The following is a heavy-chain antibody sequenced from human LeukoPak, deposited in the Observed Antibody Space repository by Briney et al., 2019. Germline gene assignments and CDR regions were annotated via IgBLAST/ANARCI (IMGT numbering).Heavy chain of an antibody. D-gene: IGHD2-2*01. Sequence: GGSLRLSCAASGFTFSSYSMNWVRQAPGKGLEWVSYISSSSSTIYYADSVKGRFTISRDNAKNSLYLQMNSLRAEDTAVYYCARDYCSSTSCHEDYWGQGTLVTVSS. CDR1: GFTFSSYS. J-gene: IGHJ4*02. CDR2: ISSSSSTI. V-gene: IGHV3-48*01. CDR3: ARDYCSSTSCHEDY.